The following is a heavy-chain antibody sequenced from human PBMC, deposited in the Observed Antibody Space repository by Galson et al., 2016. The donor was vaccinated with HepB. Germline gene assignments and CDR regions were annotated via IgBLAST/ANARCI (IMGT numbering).Heavy chain of an antibody. V-gene: IGHV1-18*01. D-gene: IGHD1-1*01. J-gene: IGHJ4*02. Sequence: SVKVSCKASGYTFSRYGISWVRQAPGQGLEWLGWIRADKGDTNYAQSLQGRVTVTTDTSTSTAYMELRSLRSDDTAMYYCARLGNDVSMFFEYLGQGTLVTVSS. CDR3: ARLGNDVSMFFEY. CDR1: GYTFSRYG. CDR2: IRADKGDT.